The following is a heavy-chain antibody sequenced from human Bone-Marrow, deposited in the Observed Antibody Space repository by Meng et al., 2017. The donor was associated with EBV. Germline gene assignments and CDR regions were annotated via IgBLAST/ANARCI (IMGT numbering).Heavy chain of an antibody. J-gene: IGHJ5*01. CDR1: GYTLTELS. CDR2: FDTEDGET. Sequence: QVRLVQSGAEGKKPXXPXKVXGKVSGYTLTELSMPWVRQAPGKGLEWMGGFDTEDGETIYAQKFQGRVTMTEDTSTDTAYMELSSLRSEDTAVYYCAILIYAPNTNWFDSWGQGTLVTVSS. D-gene: IGHD3-16*01. CDR3: AILIYAPNTNWFDS. V-gene: IGHV1-24*01.